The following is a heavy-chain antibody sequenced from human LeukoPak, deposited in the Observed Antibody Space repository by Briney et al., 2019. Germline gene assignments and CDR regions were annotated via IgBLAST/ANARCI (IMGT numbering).Heavy chain of an antibody. CDR2: ISNNGTNK. CDR3: ARSTGDCSGGTCYSDFDC. D-gene: IGHD2-15*01. Sequence: GGSLRHSCAASGFSFSYYAMHWVRQAPGRGLEWVAVISNNGTNKNYADSVKGRFTISRDSSKNTLYLQMNSLRAEDTAVYYCARSTGDCSGGTCYSDFDCWGQGTLATVSS. V-gene: IGHV3-30*01. J-gene: IGHJ4*02. CDR1: GFSFSYYA.